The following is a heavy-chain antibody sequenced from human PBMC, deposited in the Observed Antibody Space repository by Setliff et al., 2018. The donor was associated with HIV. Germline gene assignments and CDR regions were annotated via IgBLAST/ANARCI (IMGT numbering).Heavy chain of an antibody. CDR3: AKGIKWLAP. J-gene: IGHJ5*02. D-gene: IGHD2-15*01. Sequence: PGGSLRLSCAASGFTFSSHAMSWVRQAPGKGLEWVSAISYGGDVTHYTDSVKGRFIISRDNSRNIVYLQMYSLRIEDTAVYYCAKGIKWLAPWGQGTLVTVSS. V-gene: IGHV3-23*01. CDR2: ISYGGDVT. CDR1: GFTFSSHA.